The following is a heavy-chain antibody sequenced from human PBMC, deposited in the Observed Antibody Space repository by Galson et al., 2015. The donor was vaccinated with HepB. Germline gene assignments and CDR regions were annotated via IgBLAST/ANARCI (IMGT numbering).Heavy chain of an antibody. D-gene: IGHD6-13*01. Sequence: SVKVSCKASGYTFTSYGISWVRQAPGQGLEWMGWISAYNGNTNYAQKLQGRVTMTTDTSTSTAYMELRSLRSDDTAVYYCARDRRTIAAAGNFDYWGQGTLVTVSS. J-gene: IGHJ4*02. CDR1: GYTFTSYG. V-gene: IGHV1-18*01. CDR2: ISAYNGNT. CDR3: ARDRRTIAAAGNFDY.